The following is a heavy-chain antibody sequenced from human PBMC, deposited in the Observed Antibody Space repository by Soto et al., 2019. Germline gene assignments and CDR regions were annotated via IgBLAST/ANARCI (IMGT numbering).Heavy chain of an antibody. CDR3: ARVYPGSGWPYHYYGMDV. V-gene: IGHV3-7*01. D-gene: IGHD6-19*01. J-gene: IGHJ6*02. CDR1: GFTFTTYW. CDR2: IKQDGSEK. Sequence: VQLVESGGGLVQPGGSLRLSCAASGFTFTTYWMSWVRQAPGKGLEWVANIKQDGSEKYYVDSVKGRFTISRDNAKNSLYLQMNSLRAEDTALYYCARVYPGSGWPYHYYGMDVWGLGTTVTVSS.